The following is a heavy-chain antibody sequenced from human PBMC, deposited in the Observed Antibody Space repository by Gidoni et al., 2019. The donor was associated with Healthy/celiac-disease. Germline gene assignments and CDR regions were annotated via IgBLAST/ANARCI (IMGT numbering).Heavy chain of an antibody. V-gene: IGHV4-34*01. Sequence: QVQLQQWRAGLLKPSETLSLTRAVYGGSFSGYYWSWIRQPPGKGLEWIGEINHSGSTNYNPSLKSRVTISVDTSKNQFSLKLSSVTAADTAVYYCARSSSSWYVDYWGQGTLVTVSS. CDR2: INHSGST. D-gene: IGHD6-13*01. CDR3: ARSSSSWYVDY. J-gene: IGHJ4*02. CDR1: GGSFSGYY.